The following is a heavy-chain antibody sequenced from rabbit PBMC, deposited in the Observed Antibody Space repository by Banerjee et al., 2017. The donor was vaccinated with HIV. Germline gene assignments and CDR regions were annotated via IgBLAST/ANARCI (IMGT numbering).Heavy chain of an antibody. CDR2: IYPDDDNT. V-gene: IGHV1S47*01. CDR1: GIDLSSCG. CDR3: AREDGGVGGYDNNL. D-gene: IGHD1-1*01. Sequence: EESGGDLVKPGASLTLTSTASGIDLSSCGISWVRQAPGKGLEWIGCIYPDDDNTDYASWVNGRFTISLDNAQNTVFLQMTSLTAADTATYFCAREDGGVGGYDNNLWGQGTLVTVS. J-gene: IGHJ4*01.